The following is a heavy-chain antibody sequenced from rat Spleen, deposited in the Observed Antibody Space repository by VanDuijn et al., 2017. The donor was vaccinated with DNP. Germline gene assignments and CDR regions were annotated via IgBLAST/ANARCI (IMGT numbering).Heavy chain of an antibody. CDR3: ARHYGGYSYYWYFDF. Sequence: EVQLVETGGGLVQPGRSLKLSCVASGFTFSSYWMYWIRQAPGKGLEWVASINPDGATTHYSDSVRGRFTISRDNAKSTLYLQMDSLRSEDTATYYCARHYGGYSYYWYFDFWGPGTMVTVSS. D-gene: IGHD1-11*01. CDR1: GFTFSSYW. CDR2: INPDGATT. V-gene: IGHV5-58*01. J-gene: IGHJ1*01.